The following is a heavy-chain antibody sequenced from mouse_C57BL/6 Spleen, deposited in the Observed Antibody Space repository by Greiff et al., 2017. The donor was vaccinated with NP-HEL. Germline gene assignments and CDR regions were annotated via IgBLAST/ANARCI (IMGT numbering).Heavy chain of an antibody. CDR2: IDPSDSYT. Sequence: VQLQQSGAELVMPGASVKLSCKASGYTFTSYWMHWVKQRPGQGLEWIGEIDPSDSYTNYNQKFKGKSTLTVDKSSSTAYMQLSSLTSEDSAVYYCARRSLTGTFAYWGQGTLVTVSA. CDR1: GYTFTSYW. CDR3: ARRSLTGTFAY. J-gene: IGHJ3*01. D-gene: IGHD4-1*01. V-gene: IGHV1-69*01.